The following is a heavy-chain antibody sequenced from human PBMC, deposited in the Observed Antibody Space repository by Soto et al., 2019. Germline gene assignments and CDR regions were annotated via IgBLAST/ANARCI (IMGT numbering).Heavy chain of an antibody. D-gene: IGHD2-15*01. Sequence: ASVKVSCKASGGTFSSYAISWVRQAPGQGLEWMGGIIPIFGTANYAQKFQGRVTITADESTSTAYMELSSLRSEDTAVYYCARESPDCSGGSCYSGWFDPWGQGTLVTVSS. CDR2: IIPIFGTA. V-gene: IGHV1-69*13. CDR3: ARESPDCSGGSCYSGWFDP. J-gene: IGHJ5*02. CDR1: GGTFSSYA.